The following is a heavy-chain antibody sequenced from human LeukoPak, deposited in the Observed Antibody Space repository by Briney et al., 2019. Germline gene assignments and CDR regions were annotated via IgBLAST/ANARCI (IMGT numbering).Heavy chain of an antibody. Sequence: PSETLSLTCTVSGGSISSSSYYWGWIRQPPGKGLEWIGSIYYSGSTYYNPSLKSRVTISVDTSKNQFSLKLSSVTAADTAVYYCARDEKTRIGNFYYYYMDVWGKGTTVTVSS. D-gene: IGHD3-22*01. CDR2: IYYSGST. J-gene: IGHJ6*03. CDR3: ARDEKTRIGNFYYYYMDV. V-gene: IGHV4-39*07. CDR1: GGSISSSSYY.